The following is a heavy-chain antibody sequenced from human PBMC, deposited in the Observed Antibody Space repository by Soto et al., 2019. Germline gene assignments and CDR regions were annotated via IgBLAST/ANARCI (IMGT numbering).Heavy chain of an antibody. CDR1: GGSISSGGYY. J-gene: IGHJ4*02. D-gene: IGHD6-25*01. V-gene: IGHV4-31*11. CDR2: IYYNGNT. CDR3: AGGSARPYLDT. Sequence: QVQLQQSGPGLLKASQTLSLTCAVSGGSISSGGYYWSWLRQDQGKGLEWIGNIYYNGNTYHNPSLKGRITISLATSKNQFSLRLASGTAAATAGNYGAGGSARPYLDTWGQGTLVPVSS.